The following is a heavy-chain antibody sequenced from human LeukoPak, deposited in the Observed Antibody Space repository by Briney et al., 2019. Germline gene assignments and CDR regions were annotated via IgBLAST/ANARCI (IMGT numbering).Heavy chain of an antibody. D-gene: IGHD1-26*01. Sequence: VGSLRLSCAASGFTFSTYNMNWVRQAPGKGLEWLSSITSSSSYIYYADSVKGRFTISRDNAKNSLYLQMNSLRDEDTAVYYCARDPYSGSYGDYYYYYMDVWGKGTTVTISS. CDR3: ARDPYSGSYGDYYYYYMDV. CDR2: ITSSSSYI. J-gene: IGHJ6*03. CDR1: GFTFSTYN. V-gene: IGHV3-21*01.